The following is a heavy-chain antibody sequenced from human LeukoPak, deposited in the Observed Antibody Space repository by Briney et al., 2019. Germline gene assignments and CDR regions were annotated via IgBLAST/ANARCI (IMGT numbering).Heavy chain of an antibody. CDR1: GFTFSSYG. V-gene: IGHV3-30*18. CDR3: AKDRGSGRVRGVIINY. J-gene: IGHJ4*02. CDR2: ISFDGRNI. Sequence: GRSLRLSCAASGFTFSSYGMHWVRQAPGKGLEWEAVISFDGRNIYYADSVKGRFTISRDNSKNTLYLQMNSLRAEDTAVYYCAKDRGSGRVRGVIINYWGQGTLVTVSS. D-gene: IGHD3-10*01.